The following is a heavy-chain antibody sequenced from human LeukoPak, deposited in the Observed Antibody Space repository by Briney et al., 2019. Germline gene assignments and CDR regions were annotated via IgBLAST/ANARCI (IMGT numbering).Heavy chain of an antibody. CDR3: AKDKGAVTGTFDY. V-gene: IGHV3-23*01. CDR1: GFTFSTYA. Sequence: GGSLRLSCAASGFTFSTYAMSWVRQAPGKGLEWVSGLTGGGGGTSYADSVKGRFTISRDNSKNTLYLQLNSLRAEDTAVYYCAKDKGAVTGTFDYWGQGTLVTVSS. D-gene: IGHD1-14*01. CDR2: LTGGGGGT. J-gene: IGHJ4*02.